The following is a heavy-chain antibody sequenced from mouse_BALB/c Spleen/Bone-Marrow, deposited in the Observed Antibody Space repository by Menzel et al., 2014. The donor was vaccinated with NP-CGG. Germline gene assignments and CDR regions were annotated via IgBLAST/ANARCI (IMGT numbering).Heavy chain of an antibody. V-gene: IGHV4-1*02. CDR2: INPESSTI. Sequence: EVMLVESGGGLVQPGGSLKLSCAASGFDFSRYWMTWVRQAPGKGLEWIGEINPESSTINYTPSLKDKFIISRDNAKNALNLQMSKVRSEDTALYYCARPGYYGYQDVWGAGTTVTVSS. CDR3: ARPGYYGYQDV. J-gene: IGHJ1*01. CDR1: GFDFSRYW. D-gene: IGHD1-2*01.